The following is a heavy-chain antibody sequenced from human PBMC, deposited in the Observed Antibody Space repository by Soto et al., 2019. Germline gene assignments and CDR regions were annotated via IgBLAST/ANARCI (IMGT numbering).Heavy chain of an antibody. CDR1: GFTFSRYW. CDR3: AKDLRGGQSDY. V-gene: IGHV3-74*03. Sequence: EVPLVESGGGLVQPGGSLRLSCAVSGFTFSRYWMHWFRQDPGNGLVWVSSINTDGTNTQYADSVRGRFTVSRDNAKDTVYLQMISLRREGPVVYDCAKDLRGGQSDYCGQGTVVVVSS. J-gene: IGHJ4*02. D-gene: IGHD2-15*01. CDR2: INTDGTNT.